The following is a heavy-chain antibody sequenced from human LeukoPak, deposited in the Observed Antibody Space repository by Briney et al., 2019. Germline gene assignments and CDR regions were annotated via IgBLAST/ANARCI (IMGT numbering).Heavy chain of an antibody. CDR1: GFTFSSYW. V-gene: IGHV3-7*01. D-gene: IGHD3-16*02. CDR2: IKQDGSEK. Sequence: PGGSLRLSCAASGFTFSSYWMSWVRQAPGKGLEWVANIKQDGSEKYYVDSVKGRFTISRDNAKNSLYLQMNSLRAEDTAVYYCARDGRNDYVWGSYRQIYYFDYWGQGNLVTVSS. CDR3: ARDGRNDYVWGSYRQIYYFDY. J-gene: IGHJ4*02.